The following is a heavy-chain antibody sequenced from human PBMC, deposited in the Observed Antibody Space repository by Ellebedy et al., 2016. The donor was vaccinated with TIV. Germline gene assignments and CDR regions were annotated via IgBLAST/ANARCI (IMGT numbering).Heavy chain of an antibody. CDR1: GYTFTGYY. J-gene: IGHJ4*02. D-gene: IGHD7-27*01. V-gene: IGHV1-2*04. Sequence: AASVKVSCKASGYTFTGYYMHWVRQAPGQGLEWMGWINPNSGGTNYAQKFQGWVTMTRDTSISTAYMELRRLRSDDTAVYYCANNLPLTGDFDYWGQGTLVTVSS. CDR3: ANNLPLTGDFDY. CDR2: INPNSGGT.